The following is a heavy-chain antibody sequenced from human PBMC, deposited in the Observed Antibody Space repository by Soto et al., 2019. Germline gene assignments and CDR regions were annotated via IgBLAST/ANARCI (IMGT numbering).Heavy chain of an antibody. J-gene: IGHJ5*02. Sequence: GGSLRLSCAASGFSFIDYAINWVRQVPGRGLEYVAGIGGRGGNAFYADSMKGRFSISRDNSKNTVYLHMHNLRVDDSAMYYCAKARHSGDFAGSYDSWGKGTLVTVS. CDR1: GFSFIDYA. CDR2: IGGRGGNA. D-gene: IGHD2-21*02. V-gene: IGHV3-23*01. CDR3: AKARHSGDFAGSYDS.